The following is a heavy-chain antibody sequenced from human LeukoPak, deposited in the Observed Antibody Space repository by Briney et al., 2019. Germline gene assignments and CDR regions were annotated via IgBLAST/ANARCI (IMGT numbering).Heavy chain of an antibody. J-gene: IGHJ5*02. V-gene: IGHV1-46*01. D-gene: IGHD3-10*01. CDR1: GYTFTNYY. CDR3: ARAGAVLWFGELSWFDP. CDR2: INPSVGST. Sequence: ASVKVSCKASGYTFTNYYIHWVRQAPGQGLEWMGIINPSVGSTNYAQKFQGRVTMTRDTSTTTVYMELSSLRSEDTAVYYCARAGAVLWFGELSWFDPWGQGTLVTVSS.